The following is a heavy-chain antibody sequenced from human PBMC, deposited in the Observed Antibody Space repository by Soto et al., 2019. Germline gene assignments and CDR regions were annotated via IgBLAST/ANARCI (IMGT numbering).Heavy chain of an antibody. CDR1: GGTFSSYT. Sequence: QVQLVQSGAEVKKPGSSVKVSCKASGGTFSSYTISWVRQAPGQGLEWMGRIIPILGIANYAQKFQGRVTISQKKSRRMRNRGLSSLAREARAGYYWGRNLGGYWGQG. CDR2: IIPILGIA. V-gene: IGHV1-69*02. D-gene: IGHD7-27*01. J-gene: IGHJ4*02. CDR3: GRNLGGY.